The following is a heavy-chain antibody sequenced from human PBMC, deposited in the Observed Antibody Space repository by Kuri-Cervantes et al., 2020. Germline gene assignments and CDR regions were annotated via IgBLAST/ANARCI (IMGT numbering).Heavy chain of an antibody. Sequence: GESLKISCAASGFTFSNYAMSWVRQAPGKGLEWVSVISASGGSTYYADSVKGRFTISRDNSKNTLYLQMNSLRAEDTAVYYCARDSGPTVGFDYWGQGTLVTVSS. CDR3: ARDSGPTVGFDY. J-gene: IGHJ4*02. CDR1: GFTFSNYA. D-gene: IGHD1-26*01. CDR2: ISASGGST. V-gene: IGHV3-23*01.